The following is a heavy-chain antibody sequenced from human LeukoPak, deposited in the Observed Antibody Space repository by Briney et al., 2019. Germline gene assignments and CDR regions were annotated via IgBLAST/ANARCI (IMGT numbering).Heavy chain of an antibody. D-gene: IGHD2-21*02. CDR3: ASSMVVTAITGY. Sequence: ASVKVSCKASGYTFTGYYMHWVRQAPGQGLEWMGWINPNSGGTNYAQKFQGWVTMTRDTSISTAYMELSRLRPDDTAVYYCASSMVVTAITGYWGQGTLVTVSS. V-gene: IGHV1-2*04. CDR1: GYTFTGYY. CDR2: INPNSGGT. J-gene: IGHJ4*02.